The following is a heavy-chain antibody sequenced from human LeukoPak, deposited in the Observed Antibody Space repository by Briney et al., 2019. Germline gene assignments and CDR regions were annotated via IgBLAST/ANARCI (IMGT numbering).Heavy chain of an antibody. D-gene: IGHD3-3*01. CDR3: STAFGVVDFDY. CDR2: INPKSGGT. J-gene: IGHJ4*02. V-gene: IGHV1-2*02. Sequence: GASVKVSCKASGYTFTGFYMHWVRQAPGQGLEWMGWINPKSGGTNYAEKFQGRVSMTRDTSISTAYMELSGLRFDDTAVHYCSTAFGVVDFDYWGQGTLVTVSS. CDR1: GYTFTGFY.